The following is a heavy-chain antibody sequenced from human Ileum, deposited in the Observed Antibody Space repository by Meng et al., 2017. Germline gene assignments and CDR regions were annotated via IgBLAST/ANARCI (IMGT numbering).Heavy chain of an antibody. CDR3: VTDSSPYYRWNY. V-gene: IGHV3-21*01. CDR2: ISSTSGYI. D-gene: IGHD3-22*01. CDR1: GFDVSNNY. J-gene: IGHJ4*02. Sequence: EGQLVECGGGLVQPGGSLRLACAASGFDVSNNYMSWVRQAPGKGLEWVSSISSTSGYIYYADSVKGRFTISRDNAKNSLYLQMNSLRAEDTAVYYCVTDSSPYYRWNYWGQGTLVTVSS.